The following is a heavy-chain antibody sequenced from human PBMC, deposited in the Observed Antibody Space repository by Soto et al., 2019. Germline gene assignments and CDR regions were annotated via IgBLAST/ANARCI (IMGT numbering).Heavy chain of an antibody. CDR3: AKFGGPYQFVS. Sequence: EVQLVDSGGGLVQPGGSLRLCCVTTGFTFSNYWMSWVRQAPGKGLECLATINPDGSEKYHVASVEGRVTIPRANANNSLYLQMNSLGADDTAVFYCAKFGGPYQFVSWGQGTLVTVSS. V-gene: IGHV3-7*01. J-gene: IGHJ4*02. CDR1: GFTFSNYW. D-gene: IGHD2-2*01. CDR2: INPDGSEK.